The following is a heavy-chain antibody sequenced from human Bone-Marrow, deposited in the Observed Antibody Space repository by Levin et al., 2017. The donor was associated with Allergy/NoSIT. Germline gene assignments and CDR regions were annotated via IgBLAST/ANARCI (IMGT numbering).Heavy chain of an antibody. D-gene: IGHD3/OR15-3a*01. V-gene: IGHV3-30*04. CDR1: GFIFSSYA. CDR2: ISYDGSNK. Sequence: GGSLRLSCAASGFIFSSYAIHWVRQAPGKGLEWVAVISYDGSNKYYTDSVKGRFTISRDNSKNTLYLQMNSLRAEDTAVYYCARDFRSYDLFSGFWFDPWGQGTLVTVSS. CDR3: ARDFRSYDLFSGFWFDP. J-gene: IGHJ5*02.